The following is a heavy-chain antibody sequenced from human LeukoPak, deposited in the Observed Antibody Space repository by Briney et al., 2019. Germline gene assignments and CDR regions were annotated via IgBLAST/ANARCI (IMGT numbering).Heavy chain of an antibody. CDR3: ARVKRHYDILTGYYGWWFDP. D-gene: IGHD3-9*01. V-gene: IGHV4-34*01. CDR2: INHSGST. J-gene: IGHJ5*02. Sequence: SETLSLTCAVYGGSFSGYYWSWIRQPPGKGLEWIGEINHSGSTNYNPSLKSRVTISVDTSKNQFSLKLSSVTAADTAVYYCARVKRHYDILTGYYGWWFDPWGQGTLVTVSS. CDR1: GGSFSGYY.